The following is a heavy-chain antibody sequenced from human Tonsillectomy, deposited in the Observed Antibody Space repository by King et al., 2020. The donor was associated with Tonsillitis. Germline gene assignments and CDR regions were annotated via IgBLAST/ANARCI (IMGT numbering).Heavy chain of an antibody. D-gene: IGHD1-26*01. J-gene: IGHJ5*02. CDR3: ARHQSGSYSFWFDP. V-gene: IGHV1-2*02. CDR1: GYTFTGYY. Sequence: QLVQSGAEVKKPGASMKVSCKASGYTFTGYYMHWVRQAPGQGLEWMGWINPNSGGTNYAQKFQGRVTMTRDTSIRTAYMELSRLRSDDTAVYYCARHQSGSYSFWFDPWGQGTLVTVSS. CDR2: INPNSGGT.